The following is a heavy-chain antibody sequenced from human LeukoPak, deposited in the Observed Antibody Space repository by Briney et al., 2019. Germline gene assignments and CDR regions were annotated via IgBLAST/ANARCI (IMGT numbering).Heavy chain of an antibody. CDR1: GLTFSSYD. CDR2: IGTAGDT. Sequence: PGGSLRLSCAASGLTFSSYDMHWVRQATGKGLEWVSAIGTAGDTYYPGSVKGRFTISRENAKNSLYLQMDSLRAGDTAVYYCARGAPAMATIGMDYWGQGTLVTVSS. D-gene: IGHD5-24*01. V-gene: IGHV3-13*01. J-gene: IGHJ4*02. CDR3: ARGAPAMATIGMDY.